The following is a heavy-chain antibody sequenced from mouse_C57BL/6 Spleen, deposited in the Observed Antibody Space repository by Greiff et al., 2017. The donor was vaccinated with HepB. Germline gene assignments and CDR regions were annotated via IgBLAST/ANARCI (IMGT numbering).Heavy chain of an antibody. CDR1: GFTFSSYG. J-gene: IGHJ4*01. CDR3: ARHYYSNYGDYAMDY. D-gene: IGHD2-5*01. CDR2: ISSGGSYT. Sequence: EVMLVESGGDLVKPGGSLKLSCAASGFTFSSYGMSWVRQTPDKRLEWVATISSGGSYTYYPDSVKGRFTISRDNAKNTLYLQMSSLKSEDTAMYYCARHYYSNYGDYAMDYWGQGTSVTVSS. V-gene: IGHV5-6*01.